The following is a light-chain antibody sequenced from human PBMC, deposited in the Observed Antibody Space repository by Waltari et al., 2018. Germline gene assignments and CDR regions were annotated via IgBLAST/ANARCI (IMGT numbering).Light chain of an antibody. V-gene: IGKV3-11*01. Sequence: EIVLTKSPATMSLSPGGRATLSCRASQSVSSYLAWYQQKPGPAPRPLIYDASTSATATPAPFSGSGSGTDSTLTLSSLDPEPFAVYFCQHRRNSPSGRTFGQGTKVEIK. CDR3: QHRRNSPSGRT. CDR2: DAS. J-gene: IGKJ1*01. CDR1: QSVSSY.